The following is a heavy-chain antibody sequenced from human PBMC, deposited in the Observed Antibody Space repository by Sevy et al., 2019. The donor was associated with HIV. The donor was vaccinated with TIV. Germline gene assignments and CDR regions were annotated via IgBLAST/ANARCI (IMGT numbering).Heavy chain of an antibody. CDR3: AGENAWGRGYS. J-gene: IGHJ4*02. D-gene: IGHD1-26*01. V-gene: IGHV4-59*08. CDR1: GGSITSLY. CDR2: IYYNGHI. Sequence: SETLSLTCTVSGGSITSLYWGWIRQPPGKGLEWIANIYYNGHINYNPSLKGRVTFSLDTSKNQFSLRLSAVTAADTAMYYCAGENAWGRGYSWGQGTLVTVSS.